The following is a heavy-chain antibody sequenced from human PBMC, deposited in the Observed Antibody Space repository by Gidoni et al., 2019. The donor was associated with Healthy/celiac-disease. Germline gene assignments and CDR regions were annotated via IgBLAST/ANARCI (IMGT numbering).Heavy chain of an antibody. Sequence: QITLKESGPTLVKPTQTLTLTCTFSGFPLSTSGVGVGWIRQPPGKALEWLALIYWDDDKRYSPALKSRLTITKDTSKNQVVLTMTNMDPVDTATYYCAHTLDSIGYCSGGSCYSFDYWGQGTLVTVSS. CDR1: GFPLSTSGVG. CDR3: AHTLDSIGYCSGGSCYSFDY. D-gene: IGHD2-15*01. CDR2: IYWDDDK. J-gene: IGHJ4*02. V-gene: IGHV2-5*02.